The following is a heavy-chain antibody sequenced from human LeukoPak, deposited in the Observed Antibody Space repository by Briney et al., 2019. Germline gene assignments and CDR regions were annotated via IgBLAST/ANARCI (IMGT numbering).Heavy chain of an antibody. CDR3: ARVYRTTVTTDAFDI. V-gene: IGHV3-30-3*01. CDR2: ISYDGSNK. J-gene: IGHJ3*02. Sequence: GGSLRLSCAASGFTFSSYAMHWVRQAPGKGLEWVAVISYDGSNKYYADSVKGRFTISRDNSKNTLYLQMNSLRAEDTAVYYCARVYRTTVTTDAFDIWGQGTMVTVSS. D-gene: IGHD4-17*01. CDR1: GFTFSSYA.